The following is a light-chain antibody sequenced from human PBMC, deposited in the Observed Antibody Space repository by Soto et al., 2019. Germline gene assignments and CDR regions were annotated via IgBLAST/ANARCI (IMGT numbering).Light chain of an antibody. V-gene: IGLV2-8*01. Sequence: QSALTQPPSASGSPGQSVTISCTGTSSDVGGYNFVSWYQQQPGKAPKLIIYEINKRPSGVPDRFSGSKSGNTASLTVSGLQAEDEADYYCTSYAGSNNRYVFGTGTKVIVL. CDR1: SSDVGGYNF. CDR2: EIN. J-gene: IGLJ1*01. CDR3: TSYAGSNNRYV.